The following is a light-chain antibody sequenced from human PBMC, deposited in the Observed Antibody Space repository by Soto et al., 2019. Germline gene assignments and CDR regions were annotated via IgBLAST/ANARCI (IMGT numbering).Light chain of an antibody. V-gene: IGKV1-39*01. J-gene: IGKJ5*01. CDR1: QYISTS. Sequence: IQMTHSPSSLSSSVGYRCTITGRASQYISTSLNWYQQKPGNAPNLLIYDASRLQSGVPSWFSGSGSGTDFTLTITSLQPEDCGTYYCQQSDSTHTFGQGRRLEIK. CDR3: QQSDSTHT. CDR2: DAS.